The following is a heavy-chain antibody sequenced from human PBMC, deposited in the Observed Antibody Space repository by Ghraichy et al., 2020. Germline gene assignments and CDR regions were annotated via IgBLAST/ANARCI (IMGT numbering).Heavy chain of an antibody. V-gene: IGHV3-33*01. CDR2: IWYDGSNK. Sequence: GGSLRLSCAASGFTFSSYGMHWVRQAPGKGLEWVAVIWYDGSNKYYADSVKGRFTISRDNSKNTLYLQMNSLRAEDTAVYYCARGSVLLWFRELFDQSYYFDYWGQGTLVTVSS. CDR1: GFTFSSYG. CDR3: ARGSVLLWFRELFDQSYYFDY. J-gene: IGHJ4*02. D-gene: IGHD3-10*01.